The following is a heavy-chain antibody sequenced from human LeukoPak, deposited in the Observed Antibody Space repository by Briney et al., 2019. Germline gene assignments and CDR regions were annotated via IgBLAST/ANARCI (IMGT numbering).Heavy chain of an antibody. V-gene: IGHV3-21*01. D-gene: IGHD3-10*01. J-gene: IGHJ4*02. Sequence: GGSLRLSCAASGFTFSSYSMNWVRQAPGKGLEWVSSISSSSSYIYYADSVKGRFTISRDNAKNSLYLQMNSLRAKDTAVYYCARAGIYYGSGSYSNWGQGTLVTVSS. CDR2: ISSSSSYI. CDR3: ARAGIYYGSGSYSN. CDR1: GFTFSSYS.